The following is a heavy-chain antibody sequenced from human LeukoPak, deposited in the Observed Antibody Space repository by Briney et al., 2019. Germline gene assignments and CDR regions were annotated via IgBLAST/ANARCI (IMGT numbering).Heavy chain of an antibody. J-gene: IGHJ6*03. Sequence: VSVKVSCKASGYTFTSYGISWVRQAPGQGLEWMGWISAYNGNTNYAQKLQGRVTMTTDTSTSTAYMELRSLRSDDTAVYYCARVPYYYYYMDVWGKGTTVTISS. CDR1: GYTFTSYG. CDR2: ISAYNGNT. CDR3: ARVPYYYYYMDV. V-gene: IGHV1-18*01.